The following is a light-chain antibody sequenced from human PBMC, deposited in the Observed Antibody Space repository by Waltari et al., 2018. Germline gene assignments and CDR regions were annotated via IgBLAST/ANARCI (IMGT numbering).Light chain of an antibody. Sequence: EIVLTQSPGTLSLSPGERATLSCRASQSVSSSYLAWYQQKPGQAPRLLIYGASSRATGIPDRFSGSGSGTDFTLTINSLEPEDVAVYYCQQYDSSPFTFGAGTKVEIK. J-gene: IGKJ4*01. V-gene: IGKV3-20*01. CDR1: QSVSSSY. CDR2: GAS. CDR3: QQYDSSPFT.